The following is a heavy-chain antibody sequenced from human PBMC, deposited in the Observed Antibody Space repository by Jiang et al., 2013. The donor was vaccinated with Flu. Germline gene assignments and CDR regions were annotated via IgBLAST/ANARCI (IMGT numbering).Heavy chain of an antibody. J-gene: IGHJ4*02. D-gene: IGHD5-18*01. CDR3: ARHVMDTAMVFDY. V-gene: IGHV4-39*01. Sequence: LLKPSETLSLTCTVSGGSISSSSYYWGWIRQPPGKGLEWIGSIYYSGSTYYNPSLKSRVTISVDTSKNQFSLKLSSVTAADTAVYYCARHVMDTAMVFDYWGQGTLVTVSS. CDR2: IYYSGST. CDR1: GGSISSSSYY.